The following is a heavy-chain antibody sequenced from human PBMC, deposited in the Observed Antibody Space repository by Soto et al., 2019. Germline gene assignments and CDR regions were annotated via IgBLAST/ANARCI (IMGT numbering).Heavy chain of an antibody. CDR1: GFTFSSYG. CDR3: ANGDANYDFWSGYYQLDAFDI. CDR2: ISYDGSNK. D-gene: IGHD3-3*01. V-gene: IGHV3-30*18. J-gene: IGHJ3*02. Sequence: QVQLVESGGGVVQPGRSLRLSCAASGFTFSSYGMHWVRQAPGKGLEWVAVISYDGSNKYYADSVKGRFTISRDNSKNTLYLQMNSLRAEDTAVYYCANGDANYDFWSGYYQLDAFDIWGQGTMVTVSS.